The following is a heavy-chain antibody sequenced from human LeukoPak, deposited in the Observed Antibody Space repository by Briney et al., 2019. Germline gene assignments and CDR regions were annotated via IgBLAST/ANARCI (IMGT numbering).Heavy chain of an antibody. Sequence: GGSLRLSCAASGFTFSRYTMNWVRQAPGKGLEWVSPISSSSTYIYYADSVKGRFTISRDNAKNSLYLQMNSLRAEDTAVYYCAIGGVTDDYWGQGTLVTVSS. CDR3: AIGGVTDDY. CDR2: ISSSSTYI. V-gene: IGHV3-21*01. CDR1: GFTFSRYT. J-gene: IGHJ4*02. D-gene: IGHD2-21*02.